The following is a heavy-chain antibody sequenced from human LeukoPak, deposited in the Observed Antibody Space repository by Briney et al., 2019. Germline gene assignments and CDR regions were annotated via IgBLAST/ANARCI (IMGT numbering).Heavy chain of an antibody. D-gene: IGHD6-6*01. Sequence: ASVKVSCKASGYTFTSYGISWVRQAPGQGLEWMGWISTYNGNTNYAQKLQGRVTMTTDTSSSTAYMELRSLRSDDTAVYYCAREKISYSSSSGSRRFDYWGQGTLVTVTS. CDR3: AREKISYSSSSGSRRFDY. CDR2: ISTYNGNT. CDR1: GYTFTSYG. V-gene: IGHV1-18*01. J-gene: IGHJ4*02.